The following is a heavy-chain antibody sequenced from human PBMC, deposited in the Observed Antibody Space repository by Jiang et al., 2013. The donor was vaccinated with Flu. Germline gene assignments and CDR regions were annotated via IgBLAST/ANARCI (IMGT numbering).Heavy chain of an antibody. Sequence: VQLVESGGGLIQPGGSLRLSCAASGFSFNDYALAWVRQAPGKGLQWVASISRNTENTYYADSVKGRFTISRDDSQNSLYLQMTSLRAEDTAVYYCAKDYGDYSNDYYFDSWGQGTLVTV. V-gene: IGHV3-23*04. CDR3: AKDYGDYSNDYYFDS. J-gene: IGHJ4*02. CDR2: ISRNTENT. D-gene: IGHD4-17*01. CDR1: GFSFNDYA.